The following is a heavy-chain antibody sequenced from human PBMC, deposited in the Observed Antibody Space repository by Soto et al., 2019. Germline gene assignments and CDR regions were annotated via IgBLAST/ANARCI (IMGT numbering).Heavy chain of an antibody. D-gene: IGHD6-13*01. Sequence: EVQLVESGGGLVQPGGSLSLPFAAFGFTLVGYNRNWVAKAPGKGWRGVSYISGSSDTIYYADSVKGRFTISRDNAKNSLYLQMDSLRDEDTAVYYCARDHGGSTWFVGIYYYFGVDVWGQGTTVTVSS. J-gene: IGHJ6*02. CDR3: ARDHGGSTWFVGIYYYFGVDV. V-gene: IGHV3-48*02. CDR1: GFTLVGYN. CDR2: ISGSSDTI.